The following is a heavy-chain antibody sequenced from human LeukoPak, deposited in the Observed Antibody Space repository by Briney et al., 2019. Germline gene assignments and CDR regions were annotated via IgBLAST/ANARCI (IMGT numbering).Heavy chain of an antibody. D-gene: IGHD3-22*01. J-gene: IGHJ4*02. Sequence: GASLRLSCAASGFTFSSYAMSWVRQAPGKGLEWVSAISGSGGSTNYADSVKGRFTISRDNSKNTLYLQMNSLRAEDTAVYYCAKHLYYYDSSGYYDYWGQGTLVTVSS. CDR2: ISGSGGST. CDR1: GFTFSSYA. CDR3: AKHLYYYDSSGYYDY. V-gene: IGHV3-23*01.